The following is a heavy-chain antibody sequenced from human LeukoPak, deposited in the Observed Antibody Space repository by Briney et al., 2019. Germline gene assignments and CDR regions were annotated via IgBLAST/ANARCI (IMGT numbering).Heavy chain of an antibody. Sequence: GGSLRLSCAASEFSVGSNYMTWVRQAPGKGLEWVSGIGGSGIRTYYADSVKGRFTISRDNSKNTLYLQMNSLRDEDTAVYYCAKDSHWILFDDWGQGTLVTVSS. CDR2: IGGSGIRT. V-gene: IGHV3-23*01. J-gene: IGHJ4*02. CDR1: EFSVGSNY. CDR3: AKDSHWILFDD. D-gene: IGHD2-2*03.